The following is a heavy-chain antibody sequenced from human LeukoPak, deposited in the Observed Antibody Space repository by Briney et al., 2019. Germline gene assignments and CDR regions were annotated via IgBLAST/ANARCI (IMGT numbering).Heavy chain of an antibody. CDR1: GYTFTSYA. V-gene: IGHV1-46*01. CDR2: IHPSGGAT. D-gene: IGHD3-3*01. J-gene: IGHJ6*02. CDR3: ARGQIFETMDV. Sequence: ASVKVSCKASGYTFTSYAMHWVRQAPGQGLEWMGVIHPSGGATRYAQKFQGRVTMTRDTSTSTVYIQLSSLRSEDTAVYYCARGQIFETMDVWGQGTTVTVS.